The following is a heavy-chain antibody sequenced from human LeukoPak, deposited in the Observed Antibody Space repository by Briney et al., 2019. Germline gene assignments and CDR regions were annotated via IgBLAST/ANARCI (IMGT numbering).Heavy chain of an antibody. CDR2: ISAYNGNT. CDR3: AREKWSSGWHPFDP. V-gene: IGHV1-18*01. Sequence: GASAKVSCKASGYTFTSYGISWVRQAPGQGLEWMGWISAYNGNTNYAQKLQGRVTMTTDTSTSTAYMELRSLRSDDTAVYYCAREKWSSGWHPFDPWGQGTLVTVSS. D-gene: IGHD6-19*01. J-gene: IGHJ5*02. CDR1: GYTFTSYG.